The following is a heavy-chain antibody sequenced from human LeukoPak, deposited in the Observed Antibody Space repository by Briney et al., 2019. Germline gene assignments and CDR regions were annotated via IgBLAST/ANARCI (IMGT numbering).Heavy chain of an antibody. CDR1: GYIFTDYW. Sequence: GALLQICSAANGYIFTDYWIAFVHPLAGEELEYLDIDYPSDSDARYWPPFEGQVTISADKSIDTAYLEWSSLGASDSAIYYCARPHYFRTIADAFDVWGQGTLVAVSS. CDR2: DYPSDSDA. V-gene: IGHV5-51*07. D-gene: IGHD1-7*01. CDR3: ARPHYFRTIADAFDV. J-gene: IGHJ3*01.